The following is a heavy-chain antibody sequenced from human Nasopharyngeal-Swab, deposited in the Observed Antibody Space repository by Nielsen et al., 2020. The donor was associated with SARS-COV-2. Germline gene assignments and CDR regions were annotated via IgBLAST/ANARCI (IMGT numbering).Heavy chain of an antibody. V-gene: IGHV4-31*03. CDR2: IYYSGST. D-gene: IGHD2-2*01. CDR3: AREVVPAAIPYYYYGMDV. J-gene: IGHJ6*02. CDR1: GGSISSGGYY. Sequence: SETLSLTCTVSGGSISSGGYYWSWIRQHPGKGLEWIGYIYYSGSTYYNPPLKSRVTIPVDTSKNQFSLKLSSVTAADTAVYYCAREVVPAAIPYYYYGMDVWGQGTTVTVSS.